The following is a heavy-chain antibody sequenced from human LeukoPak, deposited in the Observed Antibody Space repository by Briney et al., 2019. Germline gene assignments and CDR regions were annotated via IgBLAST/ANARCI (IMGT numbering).Heavy chain of an antibody. CDR3: ASVDTAMVNDY. J-gene: IGHJ4*02. V-gene: IGHV4-30-2*01. CDR2: IYHSGST. CDR1: GGSISSGGYS. Sequence: SQTLSLTCAVSGGSISSGGYSWSWIRQPPGKGLEWIGYIYHSGSTYYNPSLKGRVTISVDRSKNQFSLKLSSVTAADTAVYYCASVDTAMVNDYWGRGTLVTVSS. D-gene: IGHD5-18*01.